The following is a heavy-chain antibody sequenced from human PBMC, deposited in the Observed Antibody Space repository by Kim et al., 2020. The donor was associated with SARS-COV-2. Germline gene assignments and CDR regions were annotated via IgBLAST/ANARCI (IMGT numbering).Heavy chain of an antibody. V-gene: IGHV7-4-1*02. CDR2: INTDTGNP. J-gene: IGHJ6*03. CDR1: GYTFTNYA. CDR3: AREGVDNSASYYSYYYYMDV. Sequence: ASVKVSCKASGYTFTNYAMNWVRQAPGQGLEWMGWINTDTGNPTYAQGFTGRFVFSLDTSVSTAYLQISSLRADDTAVYYCAREGVDNSASYYSYYYYMDVLGNGNTLPFPS. D-gene: IGHD3-22*01.